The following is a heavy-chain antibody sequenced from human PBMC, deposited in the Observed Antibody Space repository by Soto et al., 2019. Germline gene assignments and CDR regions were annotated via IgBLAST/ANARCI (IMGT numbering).Heavy chain of an antibody. CDR3: ARDPYGSGSYIYYYYMDV. D-gene: IGHD3-10*01. CDR1: GNTFTSYA. V-gene: IGHV1-3*01. CDR2: INAGNGNT. Sequence: ASVKVSCKTSGNTFTSYAMHWVRQAPGQRLEWMGWINAGNGNTKYSQKFQGGVTITRDTSASTAYMELSSLRSEDTAVYYCARDPYGSGSYIYYYYMDVWGKGTTVTVSS. J-gene: IGHJ6*03.